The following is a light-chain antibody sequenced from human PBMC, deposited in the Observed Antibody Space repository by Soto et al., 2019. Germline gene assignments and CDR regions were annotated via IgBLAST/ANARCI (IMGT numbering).Light chain of an antibody. CDR2: DAS. CDR1: QSISSNY. CDR3: QQYGGSPRT. Sequence: EIVLMQSPCTLSLSPGERATLSCRASQSISSNYLAWYQQTPGQAPRLLIYDASSRAAGIPDRFSGSGSGTDFTLTISRLEPEDFGVYYCQQYGGSPRTFGQGTKVDIK. J-gene: IGKJ1*01. V-gene: IGKV3-20*01.